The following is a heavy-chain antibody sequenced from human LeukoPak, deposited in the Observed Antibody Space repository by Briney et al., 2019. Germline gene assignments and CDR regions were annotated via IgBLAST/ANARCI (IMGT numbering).Heavy chain of an antibody. V-gene: IGHV3-15*01. Sequence: GGTLRLPCVASGYTFSNAWMICVRQAPGKGLEWVGRIKSKTDDGTTDYAAPVKGRFTISRDDSKNIAYLQMNSLKTEDTGVYYCSRGYCSGGSCYFDFDYWGQGALVTVSS. D-gene: IGHD2-15*01. CDR1: GYTFSNAW. CDR2: IKSKTDDGTT. CDR3: SRGYCSGGSCYFDFDY. J-gene: IGHJ4*02.